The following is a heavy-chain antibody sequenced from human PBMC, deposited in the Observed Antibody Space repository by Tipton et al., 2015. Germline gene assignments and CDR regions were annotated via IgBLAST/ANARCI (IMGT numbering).Heavy chain of an antibody. Sequence: TLSLTCAVSAYSISSDYYWGWIRQPPGKGLEWIGSISHSGNTYYNPSLKSRVTISVDTSENQFSLKLSSVTAADTAVYYCARQGTVVVIGMSHYYSSGMDVWGQGTTVTVSS. CDR3: ARQGTVVVIGMSHYYSSGMDV. J-gene: IGHJ6*02. V-gene: IGHV4-38-2*01. CDR1: AYSISSDYY. D-gene: IGHD2-21*01. CDR2: ISHSGNT.